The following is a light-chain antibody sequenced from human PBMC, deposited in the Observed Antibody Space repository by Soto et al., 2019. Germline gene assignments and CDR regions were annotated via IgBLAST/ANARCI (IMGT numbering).Light chain of an antibody. Sequence: AIQLTQSPSSLSASVGDRVTITCRASQGIASALAWYQQKPEKAPKLLIYDASTLQSGVPSRFSGSESGTDFTLTISSLQPEDFATYYCQQFNSYPLTFGGGTKVDIK. CDR1: QGIASA. V-gene: IGKV1-13*02. CDR2: DAS. CDR3: QQFNSYPLT. J-gene: IGKJ4*01.